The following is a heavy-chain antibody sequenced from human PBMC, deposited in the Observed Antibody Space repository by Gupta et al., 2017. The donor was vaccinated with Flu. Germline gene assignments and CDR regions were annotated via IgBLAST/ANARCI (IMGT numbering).Heavy chain of an antibody. J-gene: IGHJ4*02. D-gene: IGHD6-13*01. Sequence: ISSGSYYWGWIRQPPGKGLDWIGSIYYSGSTYYNPSLKSRVTISVDGSKNQISLKLTSVTAADTAVYYCARLGYTSSWVDSWGQGTLVTVSS. CDR1: ISSGSYY. V-gene: IGHV4-39*01. CDR2: IYYSGST. CDR3: ARLGYTSSWVDS.